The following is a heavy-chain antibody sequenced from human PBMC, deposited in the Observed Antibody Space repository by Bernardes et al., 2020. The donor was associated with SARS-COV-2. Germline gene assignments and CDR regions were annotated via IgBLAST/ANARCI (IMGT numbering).Heavy chain of an antibody. Sequence: GGSLRLSCEVSGFTFSSYTMNWVRQAPGKGLEWVSTITDSGGSTYYADSVKGRFTVSRDNSKNTLYLQMNSLRAEDTAVYYCASVMATWDRGLFSNTYYFYGMDVWGQGTTVTVSS. CDR2: ITDSGGST. CDR3: ASVMATWDRGLFSNTYYFYGMDV. CDR1: GFTFSSYT. D-gene: IGHD3-10*01. J-gene: IGHJ6*02. V-gene: IGHV3-23*01.